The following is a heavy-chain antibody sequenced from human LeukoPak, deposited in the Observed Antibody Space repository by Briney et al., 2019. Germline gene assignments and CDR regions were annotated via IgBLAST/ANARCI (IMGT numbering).Heavy chain of an antibody. Sequence: SETLSLTCTVSGGSISSYYWSWIRQPPGKGLEWIGYIYYSGSTNYNPSLESRVTISVDTSKNQFSLKLNSVTAADTAVYYCARDYDVLTAYPPTQLFDPWGQGTLVTVSS. D-gene: IGHD3-9*01. CDR3: ARDYDVLTAYPPTQLFDP. CDR1: GGSISSYY. J-gene: IGHJ5*02. V-gene: IGHV4-59*01. CDR2: IYYSGST.